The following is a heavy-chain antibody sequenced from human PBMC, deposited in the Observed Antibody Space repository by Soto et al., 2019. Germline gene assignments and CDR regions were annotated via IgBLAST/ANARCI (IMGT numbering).Heavy chain of an antibody. CDR1: GYSFTTYW. V-gene: IGHV5-51*01. D-gene: IGHD3-3*01. J-gene: IGHJ5*02. CDR3: ARSKAYDFWSGYNWFDP. Sequence: PGESLKISCEGSGYSFTTYWIAWVRQMPGKGLEWMGIIYPGDSDTRYSPSFQGQVTISADKSISTAYLQWSSLKASDTAMYYCARSKAYDFWSGYNWFDPWGQGTLVTVSS. CDR2: IYPGDSDT.